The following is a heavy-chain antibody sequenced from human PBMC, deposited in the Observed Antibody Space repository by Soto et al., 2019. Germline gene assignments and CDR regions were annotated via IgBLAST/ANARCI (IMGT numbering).Heavy chain of an antibody. D-gene: IGHD6-6*01. CDR3: EYSSPPFEY. Sequence: PGGSLRLSCAASGFTFSSYSMSWVRQAPGKGLEWVSAISGSGGATYYADSVKGRFTISRDNSKNTLFLQMNRLRAEDTAVYYCEYSSPPFEYWGQGTPVPGSP. J-gene: IGHJ4*02. CDR2: ISGSGGAT. CDR1: GFTFSSYS. V-gene: IGHV3-23*01.